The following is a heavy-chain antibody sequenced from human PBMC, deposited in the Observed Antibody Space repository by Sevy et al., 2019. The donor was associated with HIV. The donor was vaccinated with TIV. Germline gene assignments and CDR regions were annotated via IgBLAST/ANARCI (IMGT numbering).Heavy chain of an antibody. J-gene: IGHJ3*02. Sequence: ASVKVSCKASGYTFTGYYMHWVRQAPGQGLEWMGWINPNSGGTNYAQTFQGRVTMTRDTSISTAYMELSRLRSDDTAMYYCARERALDIVVVVAATHDAFDIWGQGTMVTVSS. CDR3: ARERALDIVVVVAATHDAFDI. V-gene: IGHV1-2*02. CDR2: INPNSGGT. D-gene: IGHD2-15*01. CDR1: GYTFTGYY.